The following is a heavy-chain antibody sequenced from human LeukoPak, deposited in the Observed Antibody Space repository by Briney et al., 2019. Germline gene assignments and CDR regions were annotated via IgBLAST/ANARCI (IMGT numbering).Heavy chain of an antibody. J-gene: IGHJ4*02. CDR3: ARWPRSIAQETYYFDY. D-gene: IGHD6-6*01. CDR2: INHSGST. V-gene: IGHV4-34*01. Sequence: SETLSLTCAVYGGSFSGYYWSWIRQPPGKGLEWIGEINHSGSTNYNPSLKSRVTISVDTSKNQFSLKLSSVTAADTAVYYCARWPRSIAQETYYFDYWGQGTLVTVSS. CDR1: GGSFSGYY.